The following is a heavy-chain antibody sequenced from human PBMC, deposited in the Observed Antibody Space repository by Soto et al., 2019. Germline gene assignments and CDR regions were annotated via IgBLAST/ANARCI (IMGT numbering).Heavy chain of an antibody. D-gene: IGHD3-9*01. Sequence: SGKVSYKASCYTFPSYGISWVRQAPVQGLEWMGWIGAYNGNTNYAQKLQGRVTMTTDTSTSTAYMELRSLRSDDTAVYYCARGRRKLRYFDWLSNPTSDDYYGMDVWGQGTTVTVYS. CDR3: ARGRRKLRYFDWLSNPTSDDYYGMDV. J-gene: IGHJ6*02. CDR2: IGAYNGNT. V-gene: IGHV1-18*04. CDR1: CYTFPSYG.